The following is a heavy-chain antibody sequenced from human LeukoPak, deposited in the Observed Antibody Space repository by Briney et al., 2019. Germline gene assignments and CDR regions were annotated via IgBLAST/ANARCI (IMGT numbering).Heavy chain of an antibody. CDR3: ARALYYDFWSGSPDDAFDI. Sequence: RTGGSLRLSCAASGFTFSSYAMSWVRQAPGKGLEWVSGINWNGGSTGYADSVKGRFTISRDNAKNSLYLQMNSLRAEDTALYHCARALYYDFWSGSPDDAFDIWGQGTMVTVSS. J-gene: IGHJ3*02. CDR2: INWNGGST. CDR1: GFTFSSYA. D-gene: IGHD3-3*01. V-gene: IGHV3-20*01.